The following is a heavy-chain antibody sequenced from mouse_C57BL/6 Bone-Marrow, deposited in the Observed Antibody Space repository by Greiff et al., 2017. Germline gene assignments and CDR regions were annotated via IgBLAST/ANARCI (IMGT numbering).Heavy chain of an antibody. CDR3: ARREHNWYFDV. V-gene: IGHV1-64*01. J-gene: IGHJ1*03. CDR2: IHPNSGST. CDR1: GYTFTSYW. Sequence: QVQLQQSGAELVKPGASVKLSCKASGYTFTSYWMHWVKQRPGQGLEWIGMIHPNSGSTNYNEKFKSKATLTVDKSSSTAYMQLSSLTSEDSAVYCCARREHNWYFDVWGTGTTVTVSS.